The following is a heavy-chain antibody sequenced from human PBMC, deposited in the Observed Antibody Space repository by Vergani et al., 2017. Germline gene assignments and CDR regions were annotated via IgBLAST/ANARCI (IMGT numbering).Heavy chain of an antibody. CDR1: GYSISSGYY. V-gene: IGHV4-31*11. Sequence: QVQLQQWGAGLLKPSETLSLTCAVYGYSISSGYYWGWIRQHPGKGLEWIGYIYYSGSTYYNPSLKSRVTISVDTSKNQFSLKLSSVTAADTAVYYCASGISSSWTYYYYYYMDVWGKGTTVTVSS. CDR2: IYYSGST. CDR3: ASGISSSWTYYYYYYMDV. J-gene: IGHJ6*03. D-gene: IGHD6-13*01.